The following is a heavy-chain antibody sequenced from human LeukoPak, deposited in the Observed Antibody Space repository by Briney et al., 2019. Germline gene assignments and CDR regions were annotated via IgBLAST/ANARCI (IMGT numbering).Heavy chain of an antibody. CDR2: VDPEDGET. CDR1: GYIFTDYY. J-gene: IGHJ4*02. CDR3: ATPSSGWFDC. D-gene: IGHD6-19*01. Sequence: ASVKVSCKVSGYIFTDYYMHWVQQAPGKGLELVGLVDPEDGETIYAEKFQARVTITADTSTDTAYMELSSLRSEDTAVYYCATPSSGWFDCWGQGTLVTVSS. V-gene: IGHV1-69-2*01.